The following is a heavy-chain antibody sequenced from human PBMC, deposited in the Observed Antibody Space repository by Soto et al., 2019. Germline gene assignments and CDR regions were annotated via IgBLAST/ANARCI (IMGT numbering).Heavy chain of an antibody. CDR1: SASISSSSYT. V-gene: IGHV4-61*05. CDR2: IYYSGST. J-gene: IGHJ4*02. D-gene: IGHD3-22*01. Sequence: SETLCLTCTVSSASISSSSYTWGWIRQPPGKGLEWIGYIYYSGSTNYNPSLKSRVTISVDTSKNQFSLKLSSVTAADTAVYYCAKSYDSSGYVFDYWGQGTLVTVS. CDR3: AKSYDSSGYVFDY.